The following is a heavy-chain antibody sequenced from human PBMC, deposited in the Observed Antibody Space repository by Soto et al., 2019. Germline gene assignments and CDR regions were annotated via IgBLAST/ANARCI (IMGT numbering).Heavy chain of an antibody. J-gene: IGHJ2*01. CDR3: ARDKATGTALNHRNSRYFDL. CDR2: IYYSGST. CDR1: GGSISSGGYY. V-gene: IGHV4-31*03. Sequence: QVQLQESGPGLVKPSQTLSLTCTVSGGSISSGGYYWSWIRQHPGKGLEWIGYIYYSGSTYYNPSIKSRVTISVYTSKNSFPLKLSSVTAADTAVYYCARDKATGTALNHRNSRYFDLWGRDTLVTVSS. D-gene: IGHD4-17*01.